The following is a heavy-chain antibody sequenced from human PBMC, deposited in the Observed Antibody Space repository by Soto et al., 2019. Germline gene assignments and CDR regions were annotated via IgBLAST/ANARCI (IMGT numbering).Heavy chain of an antibody. J-gene: IGHJ5*02. CDR1: GYTFTGYY. CDR2: INPNSGGT. D-gene: IGHD3-10*01. V-gene: IGHV1-2*02. Sequence: QVQLVQSGAEVKKPGASVKVSCKASGYTFTGYYMHWVRQAPGQGLEWMGWINPNSGGTNYAQKFQGRVTMTRDKSISTAYMELSRLRSDDTAVYYCARGTTMVRGVIVPNWFDPWGQGTLVTVAA. CDR3: ARGTTMVRGVIVPNWFDP.